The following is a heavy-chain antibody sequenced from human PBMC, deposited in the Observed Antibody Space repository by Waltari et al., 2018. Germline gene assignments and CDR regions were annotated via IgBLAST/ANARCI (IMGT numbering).Heavy chain of an antibody. V-gene: IGHV4-61*09. CDR3: AREGGSIAAAV. CDR1: GGSISSGSYY. CDR2: IYTSGST. J-gene: IGHJ4*01. Sequence: QVQLQESGPGLVKPSQTLSLTCTVSGGSISSGSYYWSWIRQPAGKGLEGIGYIYTSGSTNYNPSRKSRVTRAVDPSKNQFSLRLSSVTAADTAVYYCAREGGSIAAAVWGHGTLVTVSS. D-gene: IGHD6-13*01.